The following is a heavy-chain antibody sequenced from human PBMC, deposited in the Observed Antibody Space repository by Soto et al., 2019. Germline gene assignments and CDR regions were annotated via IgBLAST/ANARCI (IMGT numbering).Heavy chain of an antibody. V-gene: IGHV3-21*01. J-gene: IGHJ6*03. D-gene: IGHD6-19*01. CDR1: GFTFSSYS. CDR2: ISSSSSYI. CDR3: ARDHGSGWNLNYYYYYYMDV. Sequence: EVQLVESGGGLVKPGGSLRLSCAASGFTFSSYSMNWVRQAPGKGLEWVSSISSSSSYIYYADSVKGRFTISRDNAKNSLYLQMNSLRAEDTAVYYCARDHGSGWNLNYYYYYYMDVWGKGTTVTVSS.